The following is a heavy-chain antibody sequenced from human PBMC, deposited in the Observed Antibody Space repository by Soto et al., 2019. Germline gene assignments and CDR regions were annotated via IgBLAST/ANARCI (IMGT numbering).Heavy chain of an antibody. CDR1: GFTFSSYW. D-gene: IGHD6-13*01. J-gene: IGHJ6*02. CDR3: ARVVYSSSWPPRTYYYYGMDV. Sequence: LILSCAASGFTFSSYWISWVRQAPVKLLDWVANIKQDGSEKYYVDSVKGRFTISRDNAKNSLYLQMNSLRAEDTAVYYCARVVYSSSWPPRTYYYYGMDVWGQGTTVTVSS. CDR2: IKQDGSEK. V-gene: IGHV3-7*01.